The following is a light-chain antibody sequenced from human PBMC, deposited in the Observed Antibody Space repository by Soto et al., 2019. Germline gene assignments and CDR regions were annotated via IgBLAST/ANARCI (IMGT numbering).Light chain of an antibody. V-gene: IGKV2-28*01. Sequence: DIVMTQSPLSLPVTPGEPASISCRSSQSLLHSNGYNYLDWYLQKPEQSPQLVIYLGSNRASGVPDRFSGSGSGTDFTLKISRVEAEDVGVYYCMQALQTPPYTFGQGTKLEIK. CDR3: MQALQTPPYT. CDR1: QSLLHSNGYNY. CDR2: LGS. J-gene: IGKJ2*01.